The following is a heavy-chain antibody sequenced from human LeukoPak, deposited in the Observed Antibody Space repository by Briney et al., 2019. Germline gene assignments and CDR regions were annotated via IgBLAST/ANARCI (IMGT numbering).Heavy chain of an antibody. D-gene: IGHD3-22*01. CDR1: GFTFSSYG. Sequence: GGSLRLSCAVSGFTFSSYGMHWVRQAPGKGLEWVAVIWYDGSNKYYADSVKGRFTISRDNSKNTLYLQMNSLRAEDTAVYYCAKSSGPGGYYYYGMDVWGRGTTVTVSS. V-gene: IGHV3-33*06. CDR3: AKSSGPGGYYYYGMDV. J-gene: IGHJ6*02. CDR2: IWYDGSNK.